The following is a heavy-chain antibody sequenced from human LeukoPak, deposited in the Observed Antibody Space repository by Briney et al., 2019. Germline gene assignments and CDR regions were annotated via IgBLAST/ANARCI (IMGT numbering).Heavy chain of an antibody. CDR2: FDPEDGET. D-gene: IGHD3-10*01. J-gene: IGHJ2*01. V-gene: IGHV1-24*01. CDR1: GYTLTELS. Sequence: ASVKVSCKVSGYTLTELSMHWVRQAPGKGLEWMGGFDPEDGETIYAQKFQGRVIMTEDSSTDTAYMELSSLRSEDTAVYYCATSPLYYYGSGSHWYFDLWGRGTLVTVSS. CDR3: ATSPLYYYGSGSHWYFDL.